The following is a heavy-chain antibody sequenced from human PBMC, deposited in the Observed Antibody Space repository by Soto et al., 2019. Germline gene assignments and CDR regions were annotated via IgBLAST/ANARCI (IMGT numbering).Heavy chain of an antibody. J-gene: IGHJ4*02. CDR2: ISWNSGSI. CDR3: AKDVVAATLGTYYYDSSGYSDFDY. V-gene: IGHV3-9*01. D-gene: IGHD3-22*01. CDR1: GFTFDDYA. Sequence: GGSLRLSCAASGFTFDDYAMHWVRQAPGKGLEWVSGISWNSGSIGYADSVKGRFTISRDNAKNSLYLQMNSLRAEDTALYYCAKDVVAATLGTYYYDSSGYSDFDYWGQGTLVTVSS.